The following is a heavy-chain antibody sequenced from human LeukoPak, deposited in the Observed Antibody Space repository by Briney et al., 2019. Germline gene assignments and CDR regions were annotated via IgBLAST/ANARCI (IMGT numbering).Heavy chain of an antibody. Sequence: GGSLRLSCAASGFTFSDYYMSWIRQAPGKGLEWVSYISSSGSTIYYADSVKGRFTISRDNAKNSLYLQMNSLRAEDTAVYYCPRDLGDSENWFDPWGQGTLVTVPS. CDR3: PRDLGDSENWFDP. V-gene: IGHV3-11*01. J-gene: IGHJ5*02. CDR2: ISSSGSTI. D-gene: IGHD1-26*01. CDR1: GFTFSDYY.